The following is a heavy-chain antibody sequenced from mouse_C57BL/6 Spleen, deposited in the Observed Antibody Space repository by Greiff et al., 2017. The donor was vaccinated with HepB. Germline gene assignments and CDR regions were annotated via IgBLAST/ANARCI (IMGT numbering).Heavy chain of an antibody. J-gene: IGHJ2*01. D-gene: IGHD3-1*01. Sequence: EVKLVESGGGLVKPGGSLKLSCAASGFTFSSYAMSWVRQTPEKRLEWVATISDGGSYTYYPDNVKGRFTISRDNAKNNLYLQMSHLKSEDTAMYYCARDRGDCFDYWGQGTTLTVSS. CDR2: ISDGGSYT. CDR3: ARDRGDCFDY. V-gene: IGHV5-4*01. CDR1: GFTFSSYA.